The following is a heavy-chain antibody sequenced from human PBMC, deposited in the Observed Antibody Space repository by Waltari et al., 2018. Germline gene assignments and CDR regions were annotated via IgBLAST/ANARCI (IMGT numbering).Heavy chain of an antibody. CDR2: IKQDGSAK. D-gene: IGHD3-22*01. J-gene: IGHJ4*02. V-gene: IGHV3-7*01. CDR3: ARDRGVIVY. CDR1: GFTFSNYW. Sequence: EVQLVESGGGLVQPGGSLRLSCATSGFTFSNYWMSWVRQAPGRGLEWVANIKQDGSAKYYVYSVKGRFTISRDNAKNSLFLQMNSLRVEDTAVYYCARDRGVIVYWGQGTLVTVSS.